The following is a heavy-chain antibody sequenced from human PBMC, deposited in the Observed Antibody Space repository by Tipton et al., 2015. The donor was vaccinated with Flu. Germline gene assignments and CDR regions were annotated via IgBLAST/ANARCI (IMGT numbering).Heavy chain of an antibody. CDR2: INHSGST. V-gene: IGHV4-34*01. CDR3: ARGWGYSSGWTRTPLDI. D-gene: IGHD6-19*01. CDR1: GGSFSGYY. J-gene: IGHJ3*02. Sequence: GLVKPSETLSLTCAVYGGSFSGYYWSWIRQPPGKGLEWIGEINHSGSTNYNPSLKSRVTISVDTSKNQFSLKLSSVTAADTAVYYCARGWGYSSGWTRTPLDIWGQGTMVTVPS.